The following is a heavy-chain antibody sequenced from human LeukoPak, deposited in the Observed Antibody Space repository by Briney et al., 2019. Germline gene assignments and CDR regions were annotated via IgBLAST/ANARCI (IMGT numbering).Heavy chain of an antibody. Sequence: GESLKISCEGSGYSFTNYWIGWVRQMPGKGLEWMGIIYPGDSDTRYSPSFQGQVTISADRSISTAYLQWSSLKASDTAMYYCARLPYSGSFLAPFDYWGLGTQVTVSS. J-gene: IGHJ4*02. CDR2: IYPGDSDT. CDR3: ARLPYSGSFLAPFDY. V-gene: IGHV5-51*01. CDR1: GYSFTNYW. D-gene: IGHD1-26*01.